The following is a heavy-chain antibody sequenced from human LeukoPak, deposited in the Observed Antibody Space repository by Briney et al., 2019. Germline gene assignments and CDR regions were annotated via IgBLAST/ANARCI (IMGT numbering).Heavy chain of an antibody. CDR1: GYTFTSYD. CDR2: MNPNSGNT. J-gene: IGHJ5*02. Sequence: ASVTVSCKASGYTFTSYDINWVRQAPGQGLEWMGWMNPNSGNTGYAQKFQGRVTMTRNTSISTAYMELSSLRSEDTAVYYCARGLTRISSSPIGGSAWGQGTLVTVSS. CDR3: ARGLTRISSSPIGGSA. V-gene: IGHV1-8*01. D-gene: IGHD6-13*01.